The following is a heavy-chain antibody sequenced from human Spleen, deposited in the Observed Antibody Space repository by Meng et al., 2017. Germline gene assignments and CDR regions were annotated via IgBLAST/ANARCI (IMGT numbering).Heavy chain of an antibody. V-gene: IGHV4/OR15-8*02. D-gene: IGHD6-19*01. CDR1: GGSISSIDW. CDR3: ASWIYSCGWQ. CDR2: IYHGGDT. J-gene: IGHJ4*02. Sequence: QVQLQQGGAGLLKPSETLSLTCVVSGGSISSIDWWSWVRQPPGKGLEWIGEIYHGGDTNYNPSLKSRVTIAIDKSKNQFSLKLSSVTAADTAVYYCASWIYSCGWQWGQGALVTVSS.